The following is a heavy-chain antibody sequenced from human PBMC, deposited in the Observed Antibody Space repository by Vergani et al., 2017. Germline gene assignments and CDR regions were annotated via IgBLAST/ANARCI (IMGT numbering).Heavy chain of an antibody. CDR2: IYYSGST. V-gene: IGHV4-30-4*08. CDR1: GGSISSGDYY. D-gene: IGHD2-2*02. J-gene: IGHJ6*03. Sequence: QVQLQESGPGLVKPSQTLSLTCTVSGGSISSGDYYWSWIRQPPGKGLEWIGYIYYSGSTYYNPSLKSRVTISVDTSKNQFSLKLSSVTAADTAVYYCARGRYCSSTSCYRPGDYYYYYMDVWGKGTTVTVSS. CDR3: ARGRYCSSTSCYRPGDYYYYYMDV.